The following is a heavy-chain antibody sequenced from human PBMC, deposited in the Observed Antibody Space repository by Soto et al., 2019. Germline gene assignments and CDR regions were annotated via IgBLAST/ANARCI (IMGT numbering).Heavy chain of an antibody. CDR3: ARDTGSGLYYFDY. Sequence: EVQLVETGGGLIQPGGSLRLSCAASGFTVSSNYMSWVRQAPGKGLEWVSVIYSGGSTYYADSVKGRFTISRDNSKNTLYLQMNSLRAEDTAVYYCARDTGSGLYYFDYWGQGTLVTVSS. CDR1: GFTVSSNY. D-gene: IGHD2-8*02. CDR2: IYSGGST. J-gene: IGHJ4*02. V-gene: IGHV3-53*02.